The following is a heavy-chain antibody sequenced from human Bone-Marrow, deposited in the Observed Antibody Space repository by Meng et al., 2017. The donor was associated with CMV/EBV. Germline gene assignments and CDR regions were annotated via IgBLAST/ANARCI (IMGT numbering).Heavy chain of an antibody. J-gene: IGHJ6*02. V-gene: IGHV3-30*04. CDR3: SREHLSFANYGMYV. CDR2: ISNDGSEK. CDR1: GFTFSGYA. D-gene: IGHD2/OR15-2a*01. Sequence: GESLKISCEASGFTFSGYAMHWVRQAPGKGLEWMTLISNDGSEKYYTNSVKGRFTISRDNSRNTLYLQMNSLRVEDSAIYYCSREHLSFANYGMYVWGPGTTVTVSS.